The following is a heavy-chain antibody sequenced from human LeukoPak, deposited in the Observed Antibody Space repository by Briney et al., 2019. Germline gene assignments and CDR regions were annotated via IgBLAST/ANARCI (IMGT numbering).Heavy chain of an antibody. Sequence: ASVKVSCKASGYSFTNYAMNWVRQAPGQGLEWMGWINTNTGNPTYAQGFTGRFVFSLDTSVSTAYLQISSLKAEDTAVYYCARGLAAAGRNHDYWGQGTLVTVSS. CDR3: ARGLAAAGRNHDY. V-gene: IGHV7-4-1*02. CDR1: GYSFTNYA. D-gene: IGHD6-13*01. CDR2: INTNTGNP. J-gene: IGHJ4*02.